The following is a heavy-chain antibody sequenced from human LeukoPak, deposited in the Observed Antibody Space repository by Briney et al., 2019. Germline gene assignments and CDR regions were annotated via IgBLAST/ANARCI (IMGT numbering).Heavy chain of an antibody. D-gene: IGHD3-16*01. CDR1: GGSISSHY. V-gene: IGHV4-59*11. Sequence: SETLSLTCTVSGGSISSHYWSWIRQPPGKGLEWIGYIYYSGSTNYNPSLKSRVTISGDTSKNQFSLKLSSVTAADTAVYYCARDYEGDYFDYWGQGTLVTVSS. CDR3: ARDYEGDYFDY. J-gene: IGHJ4*02. CDR2: IYYSGST.